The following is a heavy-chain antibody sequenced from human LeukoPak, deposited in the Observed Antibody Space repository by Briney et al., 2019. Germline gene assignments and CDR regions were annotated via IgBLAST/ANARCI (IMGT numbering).Heavy chain of an antibody. CDR2: IYYSGST. V-gene: IGHV4-39*07. Sequence: PSGTLSLTCTVSGDSMSSSSYYWGWIRQPPGKGLEWIGSIYYSGSTYYNPALKSRVTISVDTSKNQFSLKLSSVTAADTAVYYCARGTYSSSWYSWYFDLWGRGTLVTVSS. CDR3: ARGTYSSSWYSWYFDL. D-gene: IGHD6-13*01. CDR1: GDSMSSSSYY. J-gene: IGHJ2*01.